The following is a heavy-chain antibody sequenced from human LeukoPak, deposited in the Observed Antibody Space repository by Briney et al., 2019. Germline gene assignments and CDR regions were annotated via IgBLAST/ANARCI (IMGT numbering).Heavy chain of an antibody. Sequence: SQTLSLTCAISGDTVSSNTAAYNWLRLSPSRGHEWLGRTYYRSTWLNDYAPSVRGRITVSPDTSKNQFSLQLNSVTPEDTAVYYCARDRLGMGYWGQGTPVTVSS. V-gene: IGHV6-1*01. CDR3: ARDRLGMGY. J-gene: IGHJ4*02. D-gene: IGHD7-27*01. CDR2: TYYRSTWLN. CDR1: GDTVSSNTAA.